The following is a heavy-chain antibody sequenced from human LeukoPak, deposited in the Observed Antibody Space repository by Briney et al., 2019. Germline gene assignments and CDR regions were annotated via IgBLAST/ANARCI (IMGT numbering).Heavy chain of an antibody. CDR2: ISISGGTT. D-gene: IGHD3-3*01. Sequence: GGSLRLSCATFGFTFSSYGMTWVRQAPGKGLEWVSTISISGGTTYYADSVKGRSSISRDNSKSTVYLQLNSLRAEDTAVYYCAKVPTIFGVVNYYYMDVWGKGTTVTVSS. V-gene: IGHV3-23*01. CDR3: AKVPTIFGVVNYYYMDV. CDR1: GFTFSSYG. J-gene: IGHJ6*03.